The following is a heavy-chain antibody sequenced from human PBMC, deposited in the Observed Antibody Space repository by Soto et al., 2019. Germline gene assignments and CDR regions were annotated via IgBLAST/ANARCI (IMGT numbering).Heavy chain of an antibody. CDR2: IIPISETT. CDR1: GGTFSSYA. V-gene: IGHV1-69*01. Sequence: QVQLVQSGAEVKKPGSSVKVSCKASGGTFSSYAISWVRQAPGQGLEWMGGIIPISETTNYAQKFQGRVTITADEPKSTAYMELSSLRSEDTAVYYCARSQGSSTSLEIYYYYYSVMDVWGQGTTVTVSS. J-gene: IGHJ6*02. D-gene: IGHD2-2*01. CDR3: ARSQGSSTSLEIYYYYYSVMDV.